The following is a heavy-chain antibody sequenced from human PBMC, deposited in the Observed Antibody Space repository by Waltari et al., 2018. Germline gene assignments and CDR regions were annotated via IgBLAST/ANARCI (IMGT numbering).Heavy chain of an antibody. Sequence: EVQLLESGGGLVQPGGSLRLSCAASGLTFSNYAMSWVRQAPGKGLEGVSLSTAHGDDTYYPDSVKGRFTISRDNSRNTLYLQLRSLSAEDTAVYYCAKDFYSAYGGDFFDHWGQGTLVTVSS. CDR1: GLTFSNYA. D-gene: IGHD1-26*01. J-gene: IGHJ4*02. CDR2: STAHGDDT. CDR3: AKDFYSAYGGDFFDH. V-gene: IGHV3-23*01.